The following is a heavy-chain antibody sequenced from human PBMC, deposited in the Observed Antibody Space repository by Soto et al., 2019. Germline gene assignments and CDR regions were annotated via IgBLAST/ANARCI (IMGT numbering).Heavy chain of an antibody. J-gene: IGHJ3*02. CDR3: ARDCGGDCYQAFDI. CDR2: ISSSSSYI. V-gene: IGHV3-21*01. D-gene: IGHD2-21*02. Sequence: PGGSLRLSCAASGFTFSSYSMNWVRQAPGKGLGWVSSISSSSSYIYYADSVKGRFTIYRDNAKNSLYLQMNSLRAEDTAVYYCARDCGGDCYQAFDIWGQGTMVTVSS. CDR1: GFTFSSYS.